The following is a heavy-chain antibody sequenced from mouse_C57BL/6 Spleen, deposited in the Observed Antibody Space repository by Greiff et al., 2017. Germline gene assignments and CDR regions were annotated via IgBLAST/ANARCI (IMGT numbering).Heavy chain of an antibody. J-gene: IGHJ2*01. CDR2: ISDGGSYT. Sequence: EVMLVESGGGLVKPGGSLKLSCAASGFTFSSYAMSWVRQTPEKRLEWVATISDGGSYTYYPDNVKGRFTISRDNAKNNLYLQRSHLKSEDTAMYYCARDTDYWGQGTTLTVSS. CDR1: GFTFSSYA. CDR3: ARDTDY. V-gene: IGHV5-4*01.